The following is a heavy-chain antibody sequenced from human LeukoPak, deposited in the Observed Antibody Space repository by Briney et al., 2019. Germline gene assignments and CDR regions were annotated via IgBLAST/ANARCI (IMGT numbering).Heavy chain of an antibody. Sequence: SETLSLTCTVSGGSISSYYWSWIRQPTGKGLEWIGYIYYSGSTNYNPSLKSRVTISVDTSKNQFSLKLSSVTAADTAMYYCAKSDYVWGSYVPSYFDYWGQGTLVTVSS. CDR1: GGSISSYY. V-gene: IGHV4-59*01. CDR2: IYYSGST. J-gene: IGHJ4*02. CDR3: AKSDYVWGSYVPSYFDY. D-gene: IGHD3-16*01.